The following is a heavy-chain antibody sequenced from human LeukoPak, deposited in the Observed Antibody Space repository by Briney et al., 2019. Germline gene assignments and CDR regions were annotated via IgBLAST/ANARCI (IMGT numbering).Heavy chain of an antibody. CDR1: GFGLSPYD. Sequence: GGSLRLSCAASGFGLSPYDMHWVRQIPGKGLEWVAVIRYDGVTKYNADSVKGRFTVSRDTSNNMVYLQMNSLRAEDSAVYFCARDPCYGDSCHTLDYWGQGTLVIVSS. V-gene: IGHV3-33*01. J-gene: IGHJ4*02. CDR2: IRYDGVTK. D-gene: IGHD2-15*01. CDR3: ARDPCYGDSCHTLDY.